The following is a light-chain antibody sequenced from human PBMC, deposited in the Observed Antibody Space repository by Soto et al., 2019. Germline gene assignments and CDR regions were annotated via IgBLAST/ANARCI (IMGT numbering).Light chain of an antibody. CDR2: EAS. CDR3: QQLNTLPFT. V-gene: IGKV1-9*01. CDR1: HDISTY. J-gene: IGKJ5*01. Sequence: DIQLTQSPSLLSASVGDRVTITCRASHDISTYLAWYQQKPGKAPKLMTYEASTLQSGVPSRFSGSGSGTEFTLTISGLLPEDFATYHCQQLNTLPFTFGQGTRLDTK.